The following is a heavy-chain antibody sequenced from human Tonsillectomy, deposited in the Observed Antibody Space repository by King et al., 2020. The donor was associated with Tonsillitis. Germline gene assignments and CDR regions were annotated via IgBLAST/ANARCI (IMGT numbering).Heavy chain of an antibody. Sequence: QLVQSGSEVKKPGASVKVSCKASGYTFTSYYMHWVRQAPGQGFEWMGIINPSGGSTSYAQKFQGRVTMTRDTSTSTVYMELSSLRSEDTAVYYCARGSSRGRSCYSEDDWGQGTLVTVSS. V-gene: IGHV1-46*03. J-gene: IGHJ4*02. CDR2: INPSGGST. CDR3: ARGSSRGRSCYSEDD. CDR1: GYTFTSYY. D-gene: IGHD2-15*01.